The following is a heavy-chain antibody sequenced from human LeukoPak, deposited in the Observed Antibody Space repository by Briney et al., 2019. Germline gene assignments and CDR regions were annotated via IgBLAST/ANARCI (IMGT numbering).Heavy chain of an antibody. CDR3: AKAHDSSGYYYRRVSDY. J-gene: IGHJ4*02. V-gene: IGHV3-23*01. CDR2: NSGSGGST. D-gene: IGHD3-22*01. CDR1: GFPFCSCW. Sequence: GAQSLSFSAAGFPFCSCWLCWVRLAPRHGVEWGLPNSGSGGSTYYADSVKGRFTISRDISENTLYLQMNSLRAEDTAVYYCAKAHDSSGYYYRRVSDYWGQGTLVTVSS.